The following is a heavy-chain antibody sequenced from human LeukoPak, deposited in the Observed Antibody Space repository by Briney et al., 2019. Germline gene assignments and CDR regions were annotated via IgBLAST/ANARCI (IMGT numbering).Heavy chain of an antibody. J-gene: IGHJ4*02. CDR3: ARGLKASVIRSYFDY. CDR2: INHSGST. CDR1: GGSFSGHY. D-gene: IGHD2-21*01. V-gene: IGHV4-34*01. Sequence: SETLSLTCAVYGGSFSGHYWSWIRQPPGKGLEWIGEINHSGSTNYNPSLKSRVTISVDTSKNQFSLKLSSVTAADTAVYYCARGLKASVIRSYFDYWGQGTLVTVSS.